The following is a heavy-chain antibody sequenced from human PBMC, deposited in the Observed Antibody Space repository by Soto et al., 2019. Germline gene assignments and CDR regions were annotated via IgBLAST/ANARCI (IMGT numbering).Heavy chain of an antibody. Sequence: QVQLVQSGAEVKKPGASVKVSCKASGYTFTSYGISWVRQAPGQGLEWMGWVSAYNGNTNYAQKLQGRVTMTTDTSTSTAYMELRSLRSDDTAVYYCARARHYYDSSGYHAYYFDYWGQGTLVTVSS. J-gene: IGHJ4*02. V-gene: IGHV1-18*01. CDR1: GYTFTSYG. CDR2: VSAYNGNT. CDR3: ARARHYYDSSGYHAYYFDY. D-gene: IGHD3-22*01.